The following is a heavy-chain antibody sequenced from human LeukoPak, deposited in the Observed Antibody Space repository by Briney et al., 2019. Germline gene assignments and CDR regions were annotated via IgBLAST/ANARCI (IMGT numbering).Heavy chain of an antibody. Sequence: PSETLSLTCTVSGGSISSSSYYWGWIRQPPGKGLEWIGSIYYSGSTYYNPSLKSRVTISVDTSKNQFSLKLSSVTAADTAVYYCARSIAAAGTPSDYWGQGTLATVSS. CDR2: IYYSGST. CDR1: GGSISSSSYY. CDR3: ARSIAAAGTPSDY. V-gene: IGHV4-39*01. D-gene: IGHD6-13*01. J-gene: IGHJ4*02.